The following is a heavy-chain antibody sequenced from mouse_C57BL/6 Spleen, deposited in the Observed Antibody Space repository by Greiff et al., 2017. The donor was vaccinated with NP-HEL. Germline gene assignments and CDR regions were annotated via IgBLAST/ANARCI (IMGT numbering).Heavy chain of an antibody. J-gene: IGHJ2*01. CDR2: ISYDGSN. CDR3: ARGTVVNYFDY. D-gene: IGHD1-1*01. CDR1: GYSITSGYY. Sequence: EVKLQESGPGLVKPSQSLSLTCSVTGYSITSGYYWNWIRQFPGNKLEWMGYISYDGSNNYNPSLKNRISITRDTSKNQFFLKLNSVTTEDTATYYCARGTVVNYFDYWGQGTTLTVSS. V-gene: IGHV3-6*01.